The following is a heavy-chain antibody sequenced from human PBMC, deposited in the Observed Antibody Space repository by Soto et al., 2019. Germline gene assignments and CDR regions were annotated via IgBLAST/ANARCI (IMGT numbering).Heavy chain of an antibody. CDR2: IRSKANSYAT. Sequence: LRLSCAASGFTFSGSAMHWVRQASGKGLEWVGRIRSKANSYATAYAASVKGRFTISRDDSKNTAYLQMNSLKTEDTAVYYCTSLLIFGNGSFDYWGQGTLVTVSS. CDR1: GFTFSGSA. V-gene: IGHV3-73*01. D-gene: IGHD3-3*01. CDR3: TSLLIFGNGSFDY. J-gene: IGHJ4*02.